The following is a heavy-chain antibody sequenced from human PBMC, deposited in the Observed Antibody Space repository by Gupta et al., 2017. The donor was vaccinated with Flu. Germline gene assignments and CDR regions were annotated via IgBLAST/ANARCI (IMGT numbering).Heavy chain of an antibody. CDR2: ISAYNGNT. J-gene: IGHJ4*02. Sequence: QVQLVQPGAEVKKPGASVKVSCTASGYTFTSYGIRGVRRAPGQGLEWMGWISAYNGNTNDAQKLQGRVTMTTDTSTSTAYMELRSLRSDDTAVYYCARSPPSYVAVAGTGDYWGQGTLVTVSS. D-gene: IGHD6-19*01. CDR1: GYTFTSYG. CDR3: ARSPPSYVAVAGTGDY. V-gene: IGHV1-18*01.